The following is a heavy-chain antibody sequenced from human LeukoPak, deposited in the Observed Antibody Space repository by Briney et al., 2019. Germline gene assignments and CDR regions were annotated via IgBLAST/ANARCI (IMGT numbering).Heavy chain of an antibody. J-gene: IGHJ6*02. CDR2: INPNSGGT. Sequence: ASVKVSCKASGHTFTGYYMHWVRQAPGQGLEWMGRINPNSGGTNYAQKFQGRVTMTRDTSISTAYMELSRLRSDDTAVYYCARSYDFWSGYYRGAYYYYGMDVWGQGTTVTVS. CDR1: GHTFTGYY. D-gene: IGHD3-3*01. CDR3: ARSYDFWSGYYRGAYYYYGMDV. V-gene: IGHV1-2*06.